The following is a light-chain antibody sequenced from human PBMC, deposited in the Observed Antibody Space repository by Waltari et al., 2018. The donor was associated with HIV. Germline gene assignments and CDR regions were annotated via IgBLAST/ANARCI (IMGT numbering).Light chain of an antibody. CDR2: INIHN. CDR3: AAWDDSLNGPV. CDR1: YSNIGSNT. Sequence: QSVLTQPPSASGTPGQGVTISCAGSYSNIGSNTVNWYRQLPGAAPKLLIDINIHNRWPSGVPGRFSGSTSGTSASLAISGLQSEDEAHYYCAAWDDSLNGPVFGGGTMLTVL. V-gene: IGLV1-44*01. J-gene: IGLJ3*02.